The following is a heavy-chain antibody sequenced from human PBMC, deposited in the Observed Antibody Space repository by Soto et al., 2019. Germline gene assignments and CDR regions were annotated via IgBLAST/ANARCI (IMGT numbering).Heavy chain of an antibody. V-gene: IGHV3-73*02. CDR1: GFTFSGSA. J-gene: IGHJ4*02. Sequence: EVQLVESGGGLVQPGGSLKLSCAASGFTFSGSAMHWVRQASGKGLEWVGRIRSKANSYATAYAASATGRFTISRDDSKNTAYLQMNSLKAEDTAVYYCTSIQLPDPGRWGQGTLVTVSS. D-gene: IGHD5-18*01. CDR3: TSIQLPDPGR. CDR2: IRSKANSYAT.